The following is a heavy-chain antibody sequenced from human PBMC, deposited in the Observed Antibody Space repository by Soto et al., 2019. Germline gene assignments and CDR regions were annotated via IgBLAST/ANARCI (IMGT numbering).Heavy chain of an antibody. CDR3: VRGANDYGDYYFDY. J-gene: IGHJ4*02. D-gene: IGHD4-17*01. Sequence: GGSLRLSCAASGFTFSSYAMSWVRQAPGKGLEWVSAISGSGGCTYYADSVKGRFTISRDNSKNTLYLQMNSLRVEDTAIYYCVRGANDYGDYYFDYWGQGTLVTVSS. V-gene: IGHV3-23*01. CDR2: ISGSGGCT. CDR1: GFTFSSYA.